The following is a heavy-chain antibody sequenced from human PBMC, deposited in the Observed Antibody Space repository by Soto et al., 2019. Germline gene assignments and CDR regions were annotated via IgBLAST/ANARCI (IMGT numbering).Heavy chain of an antibody. CDR3: ARGGGYDSFDY. D-gene: IGHD5-12*01. V-gene: IGHV4-30-2*06. CDR2: ISHLENT. CDR1: GASISYGGFS. J-gene: IGHJ4*02. Sequence: SETLPLTCTVSGASISYGGFSWSWIRQSPGKGLEWIGYISHLENTYLHPSFKSRLTMSIDRTRNQFSLKLSSVTAADMAVYYCARGGGYDSFDYWGQGVLVTVSS.